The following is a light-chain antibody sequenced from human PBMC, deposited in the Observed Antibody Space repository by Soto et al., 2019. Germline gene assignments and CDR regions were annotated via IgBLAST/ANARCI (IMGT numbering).Light chain of an antibody. V-gene: IGKV3-11*01. CDR3: QQRSNWPSLYT. CDR1: QSVSSY. CDR2: DAS. Sequence: EIVLTQSPATLSLSPGERATLSCRASQSVSSYLAWYQQKPGQAPRLLIYDASNRATGIPARFSGSGSGTDFTLTLSSREPESDAVYYYQQRSNWPSLYTFGPGTKVDIK. J-gene: IGKJ3*01.